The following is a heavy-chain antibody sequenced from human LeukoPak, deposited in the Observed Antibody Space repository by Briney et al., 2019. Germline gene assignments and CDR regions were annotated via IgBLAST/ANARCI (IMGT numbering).Heavy chain of an antibody. D-gene: IGHD2-2*01. CDR2: MNPNSGNT. CDR1: GYTFTSYD. Sequence: GASVKVSCKASGYTFTSYDINWVRQATGQGLEWMGWMNPNSGNTGYAQKFQGRVTMTRNTSISTAYMELSSLRSEDTAVYYCATRPVVPAAIHGLNFDYWGQGTLVTVSS. CDR3: ATRPVVPAAIHGLNFDY. J-gene: IGHJ4*02. V-gene: IGHV1-8*01.